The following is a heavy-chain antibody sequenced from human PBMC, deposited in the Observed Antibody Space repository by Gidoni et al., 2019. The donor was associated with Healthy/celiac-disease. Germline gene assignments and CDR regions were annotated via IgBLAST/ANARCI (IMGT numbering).Heavy chain of an antibody. CDR3: ARGFPSSMIVGRDAFDI. CDR2: ICYSGST. Sequence: LQLQESGPGLVKPTETLALTCPVSGGAISRSSDYWGWIRRPPGKGLEWIGRICYSGSTYYNPSLKSRVTISVDTSKNQFSLKLSSVTAADTAVYYCARGFPSSMIVGRDAFDIWGQGTMVTVSS. CDR1: GGAISRSSDY. D-gene: IGHD3-22*01. J-gene: IGHJ3*02. V-gene: IGHV4-39*07.